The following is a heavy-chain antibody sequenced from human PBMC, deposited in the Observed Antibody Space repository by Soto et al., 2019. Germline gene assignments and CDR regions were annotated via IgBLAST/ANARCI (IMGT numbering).Heavy chain of an antibody. J-gene: IGHJ4*02. D-gene: IGHD3-22*01. CDR1: GFTFSSYA. CDR2: ISYDGSNK. CDR3: ASLTHTNYDSSGYPFDY. V-gene: IGHV3-30-3*01. Sequence: GGSLRLSCAASGFTFSSYAMHWVRQAPGKGLEWVAVISYDGSNKYYADSVKGRFTISRDNSKNTLYLQMNSLRAEDTAVYYCASLTHTNYDSSGYPFDYWGQGTLVTVSS.